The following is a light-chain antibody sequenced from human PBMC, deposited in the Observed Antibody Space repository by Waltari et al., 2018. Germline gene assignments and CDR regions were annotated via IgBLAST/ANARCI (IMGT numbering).Light chain of an antibody. J-gene: IGLJ2*01. V-gene: IGLV2-14*03. CDR2: HDS. Sequence: QSALTQPASVSGSPGQSISISCTGTSSDVGDFNYVAWYQQHPGKAPQVMIGHDSNRPSWFYNRFSGSKSGNTASLTISGLQAEDEANYYCTSYTSSFVLFGGGTKVTVL. CDR3: TSYTSSFVL. CDR1: SSDVGDFNY.